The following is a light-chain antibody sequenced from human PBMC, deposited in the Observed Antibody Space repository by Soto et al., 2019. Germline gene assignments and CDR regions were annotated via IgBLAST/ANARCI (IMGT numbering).Light chain of an antibody. CDR1: SSDVGDY. J-gene: IGLJ1*01. CDR2: DVS. Sequence: QAVVTQPASVSGSPGQSITISCTGTSSDVGDYVSWYQQHPGKAPKLMIYDVSNRPSGVSNRFSGSKSGNAASLTISGLQAEDEADYYCSSYTNSSSLHVFGTGTKLTVL. CDR3: SSYTNSSSLHV. V-gene: IGLV2-14*01.